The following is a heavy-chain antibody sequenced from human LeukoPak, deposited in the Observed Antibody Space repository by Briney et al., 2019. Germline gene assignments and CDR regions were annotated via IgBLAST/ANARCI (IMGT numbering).Heavy chain of an antibody. CDR1: GFTFSSYA. V-gene: IGHV3-23*01. D-gene: IGHD1-26*01. CDR2: ISGSGDST. Sequence: GGSLRLSCAASGFTFSSYAMSWVRQAPGKGLEWVSGISGSGDSTYYADSVKGRFTISTDNYKNTLYLQMNSLRAEDTAIYYCAKERYTGSCFDYWGQGTLVTVSS. J-gene: IGHJ4*02. CDR3: AKERYTGSCFDY.